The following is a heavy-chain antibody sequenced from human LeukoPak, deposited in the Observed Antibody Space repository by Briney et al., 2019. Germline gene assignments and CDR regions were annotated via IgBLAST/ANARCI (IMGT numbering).Heavy chain of an antibody. CDR3: TTLGYHLDS. J-gene: IGHJ4*02. CDR2: IAGSDTTT. CDR1: GFPFSAYE. Sequence: GGSLRLSCAASGFPFSAYEMNWVRQAPGKGLEWVSYIAGSDTTTYYADSVKGRFTIFRDNAKNPLYLQMNSLRAEDTALYYCTTLGYHLDSWGQGTLVTVSS. D-gene: IGHD3-22*01. V-gene: IGHV3-48*03.